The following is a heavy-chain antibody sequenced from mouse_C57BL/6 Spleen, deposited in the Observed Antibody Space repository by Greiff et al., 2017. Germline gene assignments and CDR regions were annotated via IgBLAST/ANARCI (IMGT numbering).Heavy chain of an antibody. V-gene: IGHV14-2*01. D-gene: IGHD2-5*01. Sequence: VQLKESGAELVKPGASVKLSCTASGFNIKDYYMHWVKQRPEQGLEWIGRIDPEDGETKYAPKFPGKATLTADTSSNTAYLQLSMLTAEDAAVYCCANDESNPWYFDVWGTGTTVTVSS. CDR1: GFNIKDYY. CDR2: IDPEDGET. J-gene: IGHJ1*03. CDR3: ANDESNPWYFDV.